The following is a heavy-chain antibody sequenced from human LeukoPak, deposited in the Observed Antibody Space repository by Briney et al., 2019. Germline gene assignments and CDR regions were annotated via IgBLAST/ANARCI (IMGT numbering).Heavy chain of an antibody. CDR1: GGSFSGYY. D-gene: IGHD1-26*01. Sequence: PSETLCLTCAVYGGSFSGYYWSWIRQPPGKGLEWIGEINHSGSTNYNPSLKSRVTISVDTSKNQFSLKLSSVTAADTAVYYCARIRGWADPWGQGTLVTVSS. J-gene: IGHJ5*02. CDR2: INHSGST. V-gene: IGHV4-34*01. CDR3: ARIRGWADP.